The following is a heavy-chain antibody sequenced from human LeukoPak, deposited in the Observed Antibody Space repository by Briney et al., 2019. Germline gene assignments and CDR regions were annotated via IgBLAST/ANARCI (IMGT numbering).Heavy chain of an antibody. J-gene: IGHJ4*02. CDR1: GFTFSSYA. CDR2: ISGSGGST. V-gene: IGHV3-23*01. D-gene: IGHD2-2*01. CDR3: AKMACSSTSCSLLTDY. Sequence: PGGSLRLSCAASGFTFSSYAMSWVRQAPGKGLEWVSAISGSGGSTYYADSVKGRFTISRDNSKNTLYLQMNSLRAEDTAVYYCAKMACSSTSCSLLTDYWGQGTLVTVSS.